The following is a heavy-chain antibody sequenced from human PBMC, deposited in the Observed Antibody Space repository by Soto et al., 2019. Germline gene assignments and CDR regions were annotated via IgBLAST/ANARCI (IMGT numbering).Heavy chain of an antibody. V-gene: IGHV4-59*01. CDR3: ARLPRDIVLVPAASTYYYGMDV. Sequence: SETLSLTCTVSGGSISSYYWSWIRQPPGKGLEWIGYIYYSGSTNYNPSLKSRVTISVDTSKNQFSLKLSSVTAADTAVYYCARLPRDIVLVPAASTYYYGMDVWGQGTTVTVS. CDR2: IYYSGST. D-gene: IGHD2-2*01. J-gene: IGHJ6*02. CDR1: GGSISSYY.